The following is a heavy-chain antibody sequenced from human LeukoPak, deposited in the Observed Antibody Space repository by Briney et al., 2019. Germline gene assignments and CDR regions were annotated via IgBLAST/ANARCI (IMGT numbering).Heavy chain of an antibody. Sequence: EASVKVSCKASGYTFTGYYMHWVRQAPGQGLEWIGGIIPIFGTANYAQKFQGRVTITADKSTSTAYMELSSLRSEDTAVYYCAKGEYYYDILGAFDIWGQGTMVTVSS. V-gene: IGHV1-69*06. CDR1: GYTFTGYY. CDR3: AKGEYYYDILGAFDI. CDR2: IIPIFGTA. J-gene: IGHJ3*02. D-gene: IGHD3-22*01.